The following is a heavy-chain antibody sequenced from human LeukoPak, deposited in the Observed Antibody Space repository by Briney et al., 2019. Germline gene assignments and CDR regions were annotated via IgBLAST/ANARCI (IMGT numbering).Heavy chain of an antibody. J-gene: IGHJ4*02. D-gene: IGHD3-10*01. CDR1: GFTFSIYG. CDR2: ISYDGSNK. Sequence: GRSLRLSCAASGFTFSIYGMHWVRQAPGKGLEWVAVISYDGSNKYYADSVKGRFTISRDNSKNTLYLQMNSLRAEDTAVYYCAKEVVFGGRGGYYFDYWGQGTLVTVSS. CDR3: AKEVVFGGRGGYYFDY. V-gene: IGHV3-30*18.